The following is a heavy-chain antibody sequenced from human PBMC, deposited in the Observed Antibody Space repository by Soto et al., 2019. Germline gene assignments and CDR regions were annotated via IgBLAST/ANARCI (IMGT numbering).Heavy chain of an antibody. CDR2: ISAYNGNT. J-gene: IGHJ4*02. CDR1: GYTFTSYG. D-gene: IGHD3-10*01. V-gene: IGHV1-18*01. CDR3: ASTSMVRGVTDEFDY. Sequence: QVQLVQSGAEVKKPGASVKVSCKASGYTFTSYGISWVRQAPGQGLEWMGWISAYNGNTNYAQKLQGRVTMTTDTSTXTAYMELRSLRSDDTAVYYCASTSMVRGVTDEFDYWGQGTLVTVSS.